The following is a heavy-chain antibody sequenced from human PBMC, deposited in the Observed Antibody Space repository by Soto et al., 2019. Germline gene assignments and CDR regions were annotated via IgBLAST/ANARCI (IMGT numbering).Heavy chain of an antibody. D-gene: IGHD4-17*01. CDR1: GGSFSGYY. J-gene: IGHJ4*02. CDR2: INHSGST. Sequence: SETLSLTCAVYGGSFSGYYWSWIRQPPGKGLEWIGEINHSGSTNYNPSLKSRVTISVDTSKNQFSLKLSSVTAADTAVYYCARANYGDYPSYYFDYWGQGTLVTVSS. V-gene: IGHV4-34*01. CDR3: ARANYGDYPSYYFDY.